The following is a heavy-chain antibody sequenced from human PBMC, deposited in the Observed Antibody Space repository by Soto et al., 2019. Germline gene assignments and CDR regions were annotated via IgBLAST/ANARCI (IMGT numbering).Heavy chain of an antibody. J-gene: IGHJ5*02. CDR2: IYYSGST. CDR3: AGAMVRGVTPFSLASTWFDP. Sequence: PSETLSLTCTVSGGSISSYYWSWIRQPPGKGLEWIGYIYYSGSTNYNPSLKSRVTISVDTSKNQFSLKLSSVTAADTAVYYCAGAMVRGVTPFSLASTWFDPWGQGTLVTVSS. V-gene: IGHV4-59*08. D-gene: IGHD3-10*01. CDR1: GGSISSYY.